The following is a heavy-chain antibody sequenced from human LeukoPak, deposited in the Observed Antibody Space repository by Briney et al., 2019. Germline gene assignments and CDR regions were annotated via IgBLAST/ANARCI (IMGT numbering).Heavy chain of an antibody. Sequence: SETLSLTCAVYGGSFSGYYWSWIRQPPGKGLEWIGEINHSGSTNYNPSLKSRVTISVDTSKNQFSLKLSSVTAADTAVYYCARDTGASGYDRDCDYWGQGTLVTVSS. CDR3: ARDTGASGYDRDCDY. CDR1: GGSFSGYY. D-gene: IGHD5-12*01. V-gene: IGHV4-34*01. CDR2: INHSGST. J-gene: IGHJ4*02.